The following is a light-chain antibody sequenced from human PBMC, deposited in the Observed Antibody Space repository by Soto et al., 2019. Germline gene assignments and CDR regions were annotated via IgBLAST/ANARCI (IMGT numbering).Light chain of an antibody. Sequence: QSALTQPASVSGSPGQSITISCTGTSSDVGGYNYVSWYQQHPGKDAKLMIYDVNTRPSGVSNRFSGSKSGNTASLTISGLQAEDEADYFCSSYTSSISFGGGTKLTVL. V-gene: IGLV2-14*01. CDR3: SSYTSSIS. J-gene: IGLJ2*01. CDR1: SSDVGGYNY. CDR2: DVN.